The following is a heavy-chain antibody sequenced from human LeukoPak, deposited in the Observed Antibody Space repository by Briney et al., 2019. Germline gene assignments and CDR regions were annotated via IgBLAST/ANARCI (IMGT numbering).Heavy chain of an antibody. CDR3: AKKRYYYGSGSYNELDY. D-gene: IGHD3-10*01. Sequence: PGGSLRLSCAASGFTFSSYAMSWVRQAPGKGLEWVSAISGSGGSTYYADSVKGRFTISRDNSKNTLYLQMNSLRAEDTAVYYCAKKRYYYGSGSYNELDYWGQGTLVTVSS. V-gene: IGHV3-23*01. J-gene: IGHJ4*02. CDR2: ISGSGGST. CDR1: GFTFSSYA.